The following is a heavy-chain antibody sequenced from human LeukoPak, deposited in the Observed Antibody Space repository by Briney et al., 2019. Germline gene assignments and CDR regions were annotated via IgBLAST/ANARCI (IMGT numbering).Heavy chain of an antibody. CDR1: GYTFTGYY. Sequence: SVKVSCKASGYTFTGYYMHWVRQAPGQGLEWMGWINPNSGGTNYAQKFQGRVTMTRDTSISTAYMELSRLRSDDTAVYYCARKVVVVVASWNWFDPWGQGTLVTVSS. CDR2: INPNSGGT. CDR3: ARKVVVVVASWNWFDP. D-gene: IGHD2-15*01. V-gene: IGHV1-2*02. J-gene: IGHJ5*02.